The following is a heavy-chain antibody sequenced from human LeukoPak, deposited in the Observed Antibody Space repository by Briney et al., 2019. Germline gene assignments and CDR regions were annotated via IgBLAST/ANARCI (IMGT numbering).Heavy chain of an antibody. CDR3: AKGDQITIFGVVKLGAFDI. V-gene: IGHV3-30*02. D-gene: IGHD3-3*01. J-gene: IGHJ3*02. Sequence: SGGSLRLSCAASGFTFSSYGMHWVRQAPGKGLEWVAFIRYDGSNKYYADSVKGRFTISRDNSKNTLYLQMNSLRAEDTAVYYCAKGDQITIFGVVKLGAFDIWGQGTMVTVSS. CDR2: IRYDGSNK. CDR1: GFTFSSYG.